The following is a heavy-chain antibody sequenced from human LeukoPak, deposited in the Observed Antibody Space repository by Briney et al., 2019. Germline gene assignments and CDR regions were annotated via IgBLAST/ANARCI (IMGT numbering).Heavy chain of an antibody. CDR3: ARRGYQQLVRAIDY. J-gene: IGHJ4*02. CDR2: IYYSGST. V-gene: IGHV4-39*07. D-gene: IGHD6-6*01. CDR1: GGSISSSSYY. Sequence: PSETLSLTCTVSGGSISSSSYYWGWIRQPPGKGLEWIGSIYYSGSTYYNPSLKSRVTISVDTSKNQFSLKLSSVTAADTAVYYCARRGYQQLVRAIDYWGQGTLVTVSS.